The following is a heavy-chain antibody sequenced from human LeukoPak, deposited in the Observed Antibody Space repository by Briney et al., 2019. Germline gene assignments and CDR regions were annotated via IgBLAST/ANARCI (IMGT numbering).Heavy chain of an antibody. V-gene: IGHV4-34*01. CDR3: ARPTDYYGSGSHQYYFDY. J-gene: IGHJ4*02. D-gene: IGHD3-10*01. CDR1: GGSFSGYY. Sequence: PSETLSLTCAGYGGSFSGYYWSWIRQPPAKGLEWMGEINHSGSTNYNPSLKSRVTISVDTSKNQFSLKLSSVTAADTAVYYCARPTDYYGSGSHQYYFDYWGQGTLVTVSS. CDR2: INHSGST.